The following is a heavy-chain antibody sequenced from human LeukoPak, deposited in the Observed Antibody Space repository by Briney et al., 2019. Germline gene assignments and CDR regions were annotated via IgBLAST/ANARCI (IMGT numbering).Heavy chain of an antibody. CDR3: AKDFHGSYFDY. CDR1: RFTFSSYG. V-gene: IGHV3-30*18. J-gene: IGHJ4*02. D-gene: IGHD1-26*01. CDR2: ISHDGSNK. Sequence: GGSLGLSCAASRFTFSSYGMHWVRQAPGKGLEWVAVISHDGSNKYYADSVKGRFTVSRDNSQNTLYLQTNSLRAEDTAVYYCAKDFHGSYFDYWGQGTLVTVSS.